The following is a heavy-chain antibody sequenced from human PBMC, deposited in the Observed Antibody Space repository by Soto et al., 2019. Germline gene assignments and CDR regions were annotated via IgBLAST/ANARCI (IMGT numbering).Heavy chain of an antibody. CDR3: ARARQCEPLPY. D-gene: IGHD6-19*01. Sequence: QVQLVQSGAEVKKPGASVKVSCKASGYKFTSYGITWMRQAPGQGLEWMGWISGYNVNTNYAQKFQGRVTMTTDTSTSTAYMELMNLRSDYTAVYYCARARQCEPLPYWGQGTLVTVYS. CDR1: GYKFTSYG. V-gene: IGHV1-18*01. CDR2: ISGYNVNT. J-gene: IGHJ4*02.